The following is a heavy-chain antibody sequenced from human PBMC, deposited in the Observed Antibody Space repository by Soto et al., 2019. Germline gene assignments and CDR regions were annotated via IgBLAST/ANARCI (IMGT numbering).Heavy chain of an antibody. V-gene: IGHV4-38-2*01. Sequence: SETLSLTGAVSGYSISSGDYWGWIRQTPGKGLEWIASIYHSVSTYYNQSLKSRVTISVHTSKNQFSLKLTSVTAADTAVYYCARGAATVTQGLFDRCGQGIMFTV. D-gene: IGHD4-17*01. CDR1: GYSISSGDY. CDR2: IYHSVST. J-gene: IGHJ5*02. CDR3: ARGAATVTQGLFDR.